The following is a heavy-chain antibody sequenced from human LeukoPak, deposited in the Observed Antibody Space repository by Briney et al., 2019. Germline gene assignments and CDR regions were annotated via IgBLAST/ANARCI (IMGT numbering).Heavy chain of an antibody. Sequence: GGSLRLSCEVSGFTFRNYGMHWVRQAPGKGLEWVAVIWNDGSKKYYADSVKGRFTISRDDSKNTLYLQMNSLRAEDTAVYHCARSVGGSRDGIEDRFDPWGQGSLVIVSS. V-gene: IGHV3-33*01. D-gene: IGHD3-16*01. J-gene: IGHJ5*02. CDR3: ARSVGGSRDGIEDRFDP. CDR2: IWNDGSKK. CDR1: GFTFRNYG.